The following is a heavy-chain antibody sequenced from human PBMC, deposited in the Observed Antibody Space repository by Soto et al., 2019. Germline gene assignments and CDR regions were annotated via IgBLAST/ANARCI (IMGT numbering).Heavy chain of an antibody. D-gene: IGHD6-19*01. J-gene: IGHJ6*02. CDR3: AREKGSSGWYGNYYYYGMDV. CDR2: IYYSGST. V-gene: IGHV4-31*03. CDR1: GGSISSGGYY. Sequence: QVQLQESGPGLVKPSQTLSLTCTVSGGSISSGGYYWSWIRQHPGKGLEWIGYIYYSGSTYYNPSLKSRVNISVDTSKNQFSRKLSSVTAADTAVYYCAREKGSSGWYGNYYYYGMDVWGQGTTVTVSS.